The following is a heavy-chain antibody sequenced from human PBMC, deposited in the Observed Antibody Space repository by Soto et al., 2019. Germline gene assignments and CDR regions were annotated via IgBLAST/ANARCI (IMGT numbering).Heavy chain of an antibody. CDR3: AKEYSSGWYYFDY. D-gene: IGHD6-19*01. V-gene: IGHV3-23*01. CDR1: GFTFSSYA. CDR2: ISGSDGST. J-gene: IGHJ4*02. Sequence: EVQLLESGGGLVQPGGSLRLSCAASGFTFSSYAMSWVRQAQGKGLEWVSTISGSDGSTYYADSVKGRFTISRDNSKNTLYLQMNSLRAEDTAVYYCAKEYSSGWYYFDYWGQGTLVTVSS.